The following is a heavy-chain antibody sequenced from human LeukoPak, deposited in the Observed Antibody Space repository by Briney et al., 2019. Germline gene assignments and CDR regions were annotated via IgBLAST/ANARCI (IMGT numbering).Heavy chain of an antibody. CDR3: ARLSLLLWFGELRYKWFDP. V-gene: IGHV4-39*01. Sequence: PSETLSLTCTVSGDSISSSSYYWGWIRQPPGKGLESYGNIYYSGSTYYNPSLKSRVTISVDTSKNQFSLRLYSVTAADTAVYYCARLSLLLWFGELRYKWFDPWGEGTLVTVSS. D-gene: IGHD3-10*01. CDR1: GDSISSSSYY. CDR2: IYYSGST. J-gene: IGHJ5*02.